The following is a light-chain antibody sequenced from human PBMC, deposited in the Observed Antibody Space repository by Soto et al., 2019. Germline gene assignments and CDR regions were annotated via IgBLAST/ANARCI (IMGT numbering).Light chain of an antibody. CDR1: RSISSTY. CDR3: QTFNSEPFP. Sequence: EIVLTQSPGTLSLSPGERATLSCRASRSISSTYLAWYQQKPGQAPRLLIYGASSRATGIPDRFSGSGSGTDFTLTISRLEPEDVATYFCQTFNSEPFPFGQGTRLEI. J-gene: IGKJ5*01. V-gene: IGKV3-20*01. CDR2: GAS.